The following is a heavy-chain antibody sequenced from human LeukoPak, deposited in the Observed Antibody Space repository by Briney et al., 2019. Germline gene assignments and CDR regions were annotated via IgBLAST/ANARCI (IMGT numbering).Heavy chain of an antibody. CDR2: INPNSGDT. Sequence: ASVKVSCKASGYTFTGYYIHWIRQAPGQGLEWMGWINPNSGDTNYAQKFQGRVTMTRDTSISTAYMELSRLRSDDTAVYYCAREGGYSYGLRTFDYWGQGTLVTVSS. D-gene: IGHD5-18*01. V-gene: IGHV1-2*02. CDR1: GYTFTGYY. J-gene: IGHJ4*02. CDR3: AREGGYSYGLRTFDY.